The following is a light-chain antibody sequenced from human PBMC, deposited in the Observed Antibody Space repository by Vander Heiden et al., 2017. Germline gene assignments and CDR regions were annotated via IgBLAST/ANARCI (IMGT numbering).Light chain of an antibody. CDR1: QSLMQTNGIQF. Sequence: IVLTQSPLSLPVTPGEPASISCRSNQSLMQTNGIQFLDWYLQKPGHSPHLLVFLASNRAAGVPDRFSGSGSGTDFTLQISRVEVEDVGVYYCMQALQTPITFGQGTRLEIK. CDR3: MQALQTPIT. J-gene: IGKJ5*01. CDR2: LAS. V-gene: IGKV2-28*01.